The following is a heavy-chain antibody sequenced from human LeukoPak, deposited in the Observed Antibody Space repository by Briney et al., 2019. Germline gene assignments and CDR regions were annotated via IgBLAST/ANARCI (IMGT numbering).Heavy chain of an antibody. CDR2: ISSSSSYI. CDR3: ARDRLEYSSSSPNFDY. Sequence: KSGGSLRLSCAASGFTFSSYSTNWVRQAPGKGLEWVSSISSSSSYIYYADSVKGRFTISRDNAKNSLYLQMNSLRAEDTAVYYCARDRLEYSSSSPNFDYWGQGTLVTVSS. CDR1: GFTFSSYS. D-gene: IGHD6-6*01. J-gene: IGHJ4*02. V-gene: IGHV3-21*01.